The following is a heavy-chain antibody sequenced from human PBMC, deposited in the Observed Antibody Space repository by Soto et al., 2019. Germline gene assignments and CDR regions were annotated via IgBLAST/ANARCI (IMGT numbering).Heavy chain of an antibody. Sequence: GASVKVSCKASGYTFTSYGISWVRQAPGQGLEWMGWISAYNGNTNYAQKLQGRVTMTTDTSTSTAYMELRSLRSDDTAVYYCARGLAAAGTGLNWFDPWGQGTLVTVSS. CDR3: ARGLAAAGTGLNWFDP. V-gene: IGHV1-18*01. J-gene: IGHJ5*02. CDR2: ISAYNGNT. D-gene: IGHD6-13*01. CDR1: GYTFTSYG.